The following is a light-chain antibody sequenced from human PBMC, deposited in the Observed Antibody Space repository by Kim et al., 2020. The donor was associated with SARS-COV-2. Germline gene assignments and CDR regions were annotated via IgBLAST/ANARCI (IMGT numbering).Light chain of an antibody. CDR2: GAS. Sequence: VSPGESATLSCRARGTVSTSVAWYQQKPGQAPRLLIYGASTRATGSPARFSGSGYGTEFSLTISSLQSEDFAVYYCQQYNNWPLSFGGGTKVDIK. J-gene: IGKJ4*01. V-gene: IGKV3-15*01. CDR1: GTVSTS. CDR3: QQYNNWPLS.